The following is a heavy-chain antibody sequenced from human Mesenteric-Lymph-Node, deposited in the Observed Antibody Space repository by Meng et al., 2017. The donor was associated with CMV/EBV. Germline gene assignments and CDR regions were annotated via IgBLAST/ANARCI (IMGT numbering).Heavy chain of an antibody. CDR1: GYTFTSYD. J-gene: IGHJ6*02. CDR3: AGYYYDSSGYYRDYYGMDV. V-gene: IGHV1-8*01. Sequence: ASVKVSCKASGYTFTSYDINWVRQATGQGLEWMGWMNPNSGNTGYAQKFQGRVTITTDESTSTAYMELSSLRSEDTAVYYCAGYYYDSSGYYRDYYGMDVWGQGTTVTVSS. D-gene: IGHD3-22*01. CDR2: MNPNSGNT.